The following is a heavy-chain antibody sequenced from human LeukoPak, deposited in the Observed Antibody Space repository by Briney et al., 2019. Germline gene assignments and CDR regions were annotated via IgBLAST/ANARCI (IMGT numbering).Heavy chain of an antibody. J-gene: IGHJ4*02. D-gene: IGHD5-18*01. Sequence: KTSETLSLTCTVSGGSISSYYWSWIRQPPGKGLEWIGYIYYSGSTNYNPSLKSRVTISVDTSKNQFSLKLSPVTAADTAVYYCARDRGYSYGYFDYWGQGTLVTVSS. CDR2: IYYSGST. CDR1: GGSISSYY. CDR3: ARDRGYSYGYFDY. V-gene: IGHV4-59*01.